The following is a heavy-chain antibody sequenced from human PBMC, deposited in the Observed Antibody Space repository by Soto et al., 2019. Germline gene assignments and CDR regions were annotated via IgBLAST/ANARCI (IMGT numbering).Heavy chain of an antibody. J-gene: IGHJ4*02. CDR2: FSPWTGKT. Sequence: QVLLVQSGSEVKKPGSSMKVSCQTSGYTFSDFALTWVRQVPDKGLEWLGWFSPWTGKTNYAQRVHDRVALTTDTSTRTAYLELRSLTSDDTAVYSCARLVWELPSGRRYFDYWGQGTLVTVSS. V-gene: IGHV1-18*04. CDR1: GYTFSDFA. CDR3: ARLVWELPSGRRYFDY. D-gene: IGHD1-26*01.